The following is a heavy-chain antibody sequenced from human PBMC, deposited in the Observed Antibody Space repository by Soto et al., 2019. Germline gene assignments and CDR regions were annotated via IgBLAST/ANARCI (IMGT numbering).Heavy chain of an antibody. J-gene: IGHJ5*02. Sequence: SETLSLTCTVSGGSITSSCSATNCYWGWIRQPPGKGLEWIGSIHHSGSTYYNPSLKSRVTMSVDTSKNQFSLKLTSVTATDAALYYCARLETTGTTSWFDAWGQGTLVTVSS. CDR1: GGSITSSCSATNCY. CDR2: IHHSGST. D-gene: IGHD4-17*01. CDR3: ARLETTGTTSWFDA. V-gene: IGHV4-39*01.